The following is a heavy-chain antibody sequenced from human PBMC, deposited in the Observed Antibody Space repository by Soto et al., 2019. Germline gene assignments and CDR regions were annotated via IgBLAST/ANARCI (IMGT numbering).Heavy chain of an antibody. J-gene: IGHJ3*02. CDR2: IYSGGST. V-gene: IGHV3-53*01. Sequence: SQAPGKGREFVSLIYSGGSTYYADSVKGRFTISRDNSKNTLYLQMNSLRAEDTAVYYCAIRRGYHGSDSAFDIWGQGTMVTVSS. CDR3: AIRRGYHGSDSAFDI. D-gene: IGHD5-12*01.